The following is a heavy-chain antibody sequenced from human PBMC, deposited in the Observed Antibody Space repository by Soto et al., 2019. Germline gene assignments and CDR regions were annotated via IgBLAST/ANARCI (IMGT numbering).Heavy chain of an antibody. V-gene: IGHV1-46*01. CDR2: INPGGGST. Sequence: ASVKVSFKASGYTFTSNHIHWVRQAPGQGLDWMGIINPGGGSTTYSQKFQGRVTMTRDTSTGTVYMELSSLRSDDTAVYYCARAVSATVVTYHDAFDIWGQGTMVTVSS. D-gene: IGHD4-17*01. J-gene: IGHJ3*02. CDR3: ARAVSATVVTYHDAFDI. CDR1: GYTFTSNH.